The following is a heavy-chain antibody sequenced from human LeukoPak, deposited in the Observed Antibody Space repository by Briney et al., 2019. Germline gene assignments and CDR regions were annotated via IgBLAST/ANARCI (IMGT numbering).Heavy chain of an antibody. CDR2: IYYSGST. Sequence: SETLSLTCTVSGGSISSSSYYWGWIRQPPGKGLEWIGSIYYSGSTYYTPSLKSRVTISVDTSKNQFSLKLSSVTAADTAVYYCARHSRSGYSGYENAFDIWGQGTMVGVSS. CDR1: GGSISSSSYY. J-gene: IGHJ3*02. CDR3: ARHSRSGYSGYENAFDI. V-gene: IGHV4-39*01. D-gene: IGHD5-12*01.